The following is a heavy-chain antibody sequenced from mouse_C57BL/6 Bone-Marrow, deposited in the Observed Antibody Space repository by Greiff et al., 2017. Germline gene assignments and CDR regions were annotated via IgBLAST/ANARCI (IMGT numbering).Heavy chain of an antibody. Sequence: EVQLQESGPGLVKPSQSLSLTCSVTGYSIPSGYYWNWIRQFPGNKLEWMGYISYDGSNNYNPSLKNRISITRDTSKNQFFLKLNSVTTEDTATYYCAKLGRLYYFDYWGQGTTLTVSS. CDR2: ISYDGSN. CDR3: AKLGRLYYFDY. J-gene: IGHJ2*01. CDR1: GYSIPSGYY. D-gene: IGHD4-1*01. V-gene: IGHV3-6*01.